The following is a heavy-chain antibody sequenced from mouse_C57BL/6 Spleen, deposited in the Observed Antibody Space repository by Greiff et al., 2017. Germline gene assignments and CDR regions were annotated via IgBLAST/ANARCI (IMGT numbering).Heavy chain of an antibody. J-gene: IGHJ2*01. D-gene: IGHD2-5*01. Sequence: VQLQQSRAELVKPGASVKISCKASGYAFSSYWMNWVKQRPGKGLEWIGQIYPGDGDPNYNGKFKGKATLTADKSSSTAYMQLSSLTSEDSAVYFCARKSNRDYFDYWGQGTTLTVSS. CDR3: ARKSNRDYFDY. CDR2: IYPGDGDP. CDR1: GYAFSSYW. V-gene: IGHV1-80*01.